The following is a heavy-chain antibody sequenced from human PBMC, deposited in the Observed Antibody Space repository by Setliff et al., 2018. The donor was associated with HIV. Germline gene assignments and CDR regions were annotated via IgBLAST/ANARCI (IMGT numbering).Heavy chain of an antibody. CDR3: ARGLNYYGSGSYLPLGY. Sequence: SETLSLTCAVYGGSFDDYYWTWIRQPPGKGLEWIGEIDHSGSTKYHASLKSRVTISIDTSKNQISLKLSSVTAADTAVYYCARGLNYYGSGSYLPLGYWGQVTLVTVSS. D-gene: IGHD3-10*01. V-gene: IGHV4-34*01. J-gene: IGHJ4*02. CDR1: GGSFDDYY. CDR2: IDHSGST.